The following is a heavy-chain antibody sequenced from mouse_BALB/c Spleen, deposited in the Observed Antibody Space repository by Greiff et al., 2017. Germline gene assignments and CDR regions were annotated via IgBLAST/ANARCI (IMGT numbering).Heavy chain of an antibody. CDR3: ARGGNYRYDFDY. CDR1: GFTFSSFG. CDR2: ISSGSSTI. V-gene: IGHV5-17*02. Sequence: EVQGVESGGGLVQPGGSRKLSCAASGFTFSSFGMHWVRQAPEKGLEWVAYISSGSSTIYYADTVKGRFTISRDNPKNTLFLQMTSLRSEDTAMYYCARGGNYRYDFDYWGQGTTLTVSS. J-gene: IGHJ2*01. D-gene: IGHD2-14*01.